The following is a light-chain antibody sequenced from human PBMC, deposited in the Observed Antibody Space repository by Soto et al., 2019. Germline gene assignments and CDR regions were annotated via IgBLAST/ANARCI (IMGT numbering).Light chain of an antibody. CDR2: KAS. J-gene: IGKJ1*01. CDR1: QSISSW. CDR3: QQYNSYPWT. V-gene: IGKV1-5*03. Sequence: IQMTQSPSTLSASVGDRVTTTCRASQSISSWLSWYQQKPGKAPKILIYKASSLESGVPSRFSGSGSGTEFTLTISSLQPDDFATYYCQQYNSYPWTFGQGTKVDIK.